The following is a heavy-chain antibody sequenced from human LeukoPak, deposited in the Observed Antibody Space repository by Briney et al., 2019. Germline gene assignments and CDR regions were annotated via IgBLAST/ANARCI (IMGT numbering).Heavy chain of an antibody. J-gene: IGHJ5*02. CDR1: GGSISSGGYY. CDR3: ARSSGYDFWFDP. Sequence: PSETLSLTCTVSGGSISSGGYYWSWIRQHPGKGLEWIGYIYYSGSTYYNPSLKGRVTISVDTSKNQFSLKLSSVTAADTAVYYCARSSGYDFWFDPWGQGTLVTVSS. D-gene: IGHD5-12*01. CDR2: IYYSGST. V-gene: IGHV4-31*03.